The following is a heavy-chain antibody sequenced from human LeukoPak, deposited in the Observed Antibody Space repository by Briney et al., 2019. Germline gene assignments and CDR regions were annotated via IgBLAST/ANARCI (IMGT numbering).Heavy chain of an antibody. Sequence: GGSLRLSCAASGFTFSSYAMSWVRQAPGKGLEWVSGISGSGGSTYYADSVKGRFTISRDNSKNTLYLQMNSLRAEDTAVYYCAKEPLYYDISGYYPAQPYDYWGQGTLVTVSS. CDR2: ISGSGGST. D-gene: IGHD3-22*01. CDR3: AKEPLYYDISGYYPAQPYDY. J-gene: IGHJ4*02. CDR1: GFTFSSYA. V-gene: IGHV3-23*01.